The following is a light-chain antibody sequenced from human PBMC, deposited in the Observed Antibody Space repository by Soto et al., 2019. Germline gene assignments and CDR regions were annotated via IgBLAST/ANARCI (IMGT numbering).Light chain of an antibody. V-gene: IGKV3-20*01. CDR1: QSFISSY. Sequence: EIVLTQSPGTLSLSPGERATLSCRASQSFISSYLAWFQQKPGQAPRLLIYAASSRATGIPDRFSGSWSGSDFTLTISRLEPEDFAVYYCQQYAGSPLTFGGGTKVDNK. CDR3: QQYAGSPLT. CDR2: AAS. J-gene: IGKJ4*01.